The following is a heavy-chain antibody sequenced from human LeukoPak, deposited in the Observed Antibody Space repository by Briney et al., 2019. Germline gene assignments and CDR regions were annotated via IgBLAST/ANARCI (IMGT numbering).Heavy chain of an antibody. J-gene: IGHJ5*02. CDR3: ARAPIDRFDP. CDR1: GGSISSSSYY. V-gene: IGHV4-61*01. Sequence: SETLSLTCTVSGGSISSSSYYWSWIRQPPGKGLEWIGYIYYSGSTNYNPSLKSRVTISVDTSKNQFSLKLSSVTAADTAVYYCARAPIDRFDPWGQGTLVTVSS. D-gene: IGHD1-26*01. CDR2: IYYSGST.